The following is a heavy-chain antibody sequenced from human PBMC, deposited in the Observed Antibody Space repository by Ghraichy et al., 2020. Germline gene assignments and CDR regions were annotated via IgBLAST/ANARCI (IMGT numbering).Heavy chain of an antibody. CDR2: IYYSGNT. V-gene: IGHV4-59*01. CDR3: AREAWVGDQYYFDY. D-gene: IGHD3-3*01. CDR1: GGSISSYY. J-gene: IGHJ4*02. Sequence: SETLSLTCTFSGGSISSYYWSWIRRPPGKGLEWIGYIYYSGNTNYNPSLKSRVTISVDTSKNQFSLKLSSVTAADTAVYYCAREAWVGDQYYFDYWGQGTLVTVSS.